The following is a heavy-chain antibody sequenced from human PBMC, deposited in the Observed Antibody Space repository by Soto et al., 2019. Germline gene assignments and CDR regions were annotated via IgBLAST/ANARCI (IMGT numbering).Heavy chain of an antibody. CDR2: ISYDGSNK. J-gene: IGHJ6*02. CDR3: ARDRLRYNWNDFHSYYYGMDV. CDR1: GFTFSSYA. V-gene: IGHV3-30-3*01. D-gene: IGHD1-1*01. Sequence: QVQLVESGGGVVQPGRSLRLSCAASGFTFSSYAMHWVRQAPGKGLEWVAVISYDGSNKYYADSVKVRFTISRDNSKNTLYLQRNSLRAEDTAVYYCARDRLRYNWNDFHSYYYGMDVWGQGTTVTVSS.